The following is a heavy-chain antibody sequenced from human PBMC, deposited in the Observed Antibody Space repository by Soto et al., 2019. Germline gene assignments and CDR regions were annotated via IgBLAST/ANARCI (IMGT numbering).Heavy chain of an antibody. J-gene: IGHJ4*02. Sequence: LSLTCTVSGGSVSSGSYYWSWIRRPPGKGLEWIGYIYYSGSTNYNPSLKSRVTISVDTSKNQFSLKLSSVTAADTAVYYCAREVGGTYYDFWSGYYPRGYFDYWGQGTLVTVSS. D-gene: IGHD3-3*01. CDR2: IYYSGST. CDR3: AREVGGTYYDFWSGYYPRGYFDY. CDR1: GGSVSSGSYY. V-gene: IGHV4-61*01.